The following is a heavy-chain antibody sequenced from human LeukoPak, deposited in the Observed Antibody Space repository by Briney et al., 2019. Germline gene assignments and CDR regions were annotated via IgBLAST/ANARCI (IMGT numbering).Heavy chain of an antibody. CDR3: ARETRLLSY. CDR2: IKHDGSEK. D-gene: IGHD3-3*01. J-gene: IGHJ4*02. CDR1: GFTFSSFW. Sequence: QTGGSLRLSCAASGFTFSSFWMSWVRQTAGKGLEWVAMIKHDGSEKYSVDSLKGRFTISRDNAKNLLYLQMNSLRVEDTAVYHCARETRLLSYWGQGTLVTVSS. V-gene: IGHV3-7*01.